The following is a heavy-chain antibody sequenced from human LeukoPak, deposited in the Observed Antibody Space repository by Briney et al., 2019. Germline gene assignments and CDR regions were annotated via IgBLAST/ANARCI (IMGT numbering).Heavy chain of an antibody. D-gene: IGHD3-22*01. Sequence: GGSLRFSCAASGFTFDDYGMSWVRQAPGKGLEWVSGINWNGGSTVYADSVKGRFTISRDNAKNSLYLQMNSLRAEDTALYYCAREFYDSSGYYYYYYYMDVWGKGTTVTVSS. CDR2: INWNGGST. J-gene: IGHJ6*03. V-gene: IGHV3-20*04. CDR3: AREFYDSSGYYYYYYYMDV. CDR1: GFTFDDYG.